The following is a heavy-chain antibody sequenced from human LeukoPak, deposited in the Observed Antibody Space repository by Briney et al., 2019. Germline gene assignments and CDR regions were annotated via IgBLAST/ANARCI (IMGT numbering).Heavy chain of an antibody. J-gene: IGHJ4*02. CDR1: GFTFSSYG. Sequence: GGTLRLSCAASGFTFSSYGMSWVRQAPGKGLEWVSAISGSGGSTYYADSVKGRFTISRDNSKNTLYLQMNSLRAEDTAVYYCAVRVYCSSTSCWQEDYWGQGTLVTVSS. V-gene: IGHV3-23*01. CDR2: ISGSGGST. CDR3: AVRVYCSSTSCWQEDY. D-gene: IGHD2-2*01.